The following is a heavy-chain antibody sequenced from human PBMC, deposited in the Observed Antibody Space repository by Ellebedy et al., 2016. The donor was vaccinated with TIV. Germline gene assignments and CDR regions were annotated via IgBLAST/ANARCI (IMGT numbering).Heavy chain of an antibody. D-gene: IGHD2-15*01. V-gene: IGHV1-69*10. CDR3: ARGADRYCTGGKCYRDFDS. Sequence: SVKVSCXASGGTFNNYAISWVRQAPGQGLEWMRGTIPILGVVNYAQKFQGRVTITADESTSTVYMDLSSLISEDTAVYYCARGADRYCTGGKCYRDFDSWGQGTLVTVSS. CDR1: GGTFNNYA. CDR2: TIPILGVV. J-gene: IGHJ4*02.